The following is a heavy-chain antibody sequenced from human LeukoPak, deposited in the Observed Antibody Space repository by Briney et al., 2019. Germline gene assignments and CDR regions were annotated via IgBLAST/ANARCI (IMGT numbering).Heavy chain of an antibody. V-gene: IGHV3-23*01. J-gene: IGHJ4*02. CDR3: AKESPHYDF. Sequence: PGGSLRLSCAASGFAFSSYAMSWVRQAPGKGLEWVSTISGSGDTTYYADSMKGRFTISRDNSKNTLHLQMNSLRADDTAVYYCAKESPHYDFWGQGTLVTVSS. CDR2: ISGSGDTT. CDR1: GFAFSSYA.